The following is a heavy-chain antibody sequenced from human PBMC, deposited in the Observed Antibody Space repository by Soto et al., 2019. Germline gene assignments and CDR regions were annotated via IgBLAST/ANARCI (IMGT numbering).Heavy chain of an antibody. J-gene: IGHJ4*02. D-gene: IGHD3-10*01. CDR1: GGSISSYY. V-gene: IGHV4-59*01. CDR2: IYYSGST. CDR3: ARGIYGSGSYHPFDY. Sequence: QVQLPESGPGLVKPSETLSLTCPVSGGSISSYYWSWIRQPPGTGLEWIGYIYYSGSTNYNPSLKSRVTISVDTSKNQFSLKLSSVTAADTAVYYCARGIYGSGSYHPFDYWGQGTLVTVSS.